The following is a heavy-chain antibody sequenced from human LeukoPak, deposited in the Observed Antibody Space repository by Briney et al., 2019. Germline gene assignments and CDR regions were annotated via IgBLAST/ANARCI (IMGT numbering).Heavy chain of an antibody. CDR1: GFTFSSYS. Sequence: PGGSLRLSCAASGFTFSSYSMNWVRQAPGKGLEWVSYISSSSSTIYYPDSVKGRFTISRDNAKNSLYLQMNSLRAEDTAVYYCARDFSFWGQGTLVTVSS. V-gene: IGHV3-48*04. J-gene: IGHJ4*02. CDR2: ISSSSSTI. CDR3: ARDFSF.